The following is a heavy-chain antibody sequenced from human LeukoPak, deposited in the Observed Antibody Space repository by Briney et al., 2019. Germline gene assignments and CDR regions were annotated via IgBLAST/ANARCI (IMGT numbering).Heavy chain of an antibody. J-gene: IGHJ6*03. D-gene: IGHD6-6*01. V-gene: IGHV4-59*01. CDR1: GGSFSGYY. CDR3: ARGLEYSSSPSPRDYMDV. CDR2: IYYSGST. Sequence: SETLSLTCAVYGGSFSGYYWSWIRQPPGKGLEWIGYIYYSGSTNYNPSLKSRVTISVDTSKNQFSLKLSSVTAADTAVYYCARGLEYSSSPSPRDYMDVWGKGTTVTVSS.